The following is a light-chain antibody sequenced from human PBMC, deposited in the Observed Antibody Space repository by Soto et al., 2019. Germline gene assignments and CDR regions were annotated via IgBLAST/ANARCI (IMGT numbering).Light chain of an antibody. Sequence: EIVMTQSPATLSVSPGERVTLSCRASQGVGSTLAWYRQQPGQAPRLLIYDAYIRATGVPARFSGSGSGTEFILTMSSLQSEDFAVYYCQHYKTWPLAFGGGTKV. V-gene: IGKV3-15*01. CDR3: QHYKTWPLA. CDR1: QGVGST. J-gene: IGKJ4*01. CDR2: DAY.